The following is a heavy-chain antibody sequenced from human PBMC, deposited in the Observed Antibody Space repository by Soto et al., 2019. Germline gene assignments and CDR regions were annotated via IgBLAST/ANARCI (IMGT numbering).Heavy chain of an antibody. J-gene: IGHJ6*02. V-gene: IGHV1-18*01. CDR2: VSANNGHT. CDR1: GFTFSNYG. Sequence: ASVKVSCKASGFTFSNYGLNWVRQAPGQGREWMGWVSANNGHTNYAQNLQGRVSMTTDTSTSTAYMELRGLTFDDTAVYYCARDIESVTAKHFFYYYAMDVWGQGTTVTVSS. D-gene: IGHD2-8*01. CDR3: ARDIESVTAKHFFYYYAMDV.